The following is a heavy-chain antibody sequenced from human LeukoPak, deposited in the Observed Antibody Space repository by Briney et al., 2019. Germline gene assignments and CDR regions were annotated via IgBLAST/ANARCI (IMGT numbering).Heavy chain of an antibody. D-gene: IGHD4-11*01. CDR1: GGSIRGGGYY. J-gene: IGHJ4*02. V-gene: IGHV4-39*07. Sequence: SETLSLTCSFSGGSIRGGGYYWGWVRQPPGKGLEWIASLYSNGNTFYNPSLKSRVTISEESSKNQFSLKLSSVTAADTAVYYCARGPSMTTVTKFDYWGQGTLVTVSS. CDR3: ARGPSMTTVTKFDY. CDR2: LYSNGNT.